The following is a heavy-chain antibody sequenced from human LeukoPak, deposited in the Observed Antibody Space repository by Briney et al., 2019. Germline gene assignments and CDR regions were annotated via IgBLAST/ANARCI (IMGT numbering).Heavy chain of an antibody. V-gene: IGHV3-43*02. D-gene: IGHD6-6*01. CDR2: ISGDGGST. CDR3: AKDSGSSG. Sequence: RAGRSLRLSCAVYGFTFDIYSMHWVRQAPGKGLEWVSLISGDGGSTYYADSVKGRFTISRDNSKNSLYLQMNSLRTEDTALYYCAKDSGSSGWGQGTLVPVSS. J-gene: IGHJ4*02. CDR1: GFTFDIYS.